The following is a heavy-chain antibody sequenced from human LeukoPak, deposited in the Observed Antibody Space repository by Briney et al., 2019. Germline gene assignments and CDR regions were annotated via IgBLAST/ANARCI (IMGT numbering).Heavy chain of an antibody. Sequence: GGSLRLSCTASGFSFSGHWMHWARQLPGKGLVWVSRISPTGSTTSYADSEKGRFTISRDNSKNTLYLQMNSLRAEDTAVYYCARDRDPFGEAPFDYWGQGTLVTVSS. CDR3: ARDRDPFGEAPFDY. CDR2: ISPTGSTT. D-gene: IGHD3-10*01. J-gene: IGHJ4*02. V-gene: IGHV3-74*01. CDR1: GFSFSGHW.